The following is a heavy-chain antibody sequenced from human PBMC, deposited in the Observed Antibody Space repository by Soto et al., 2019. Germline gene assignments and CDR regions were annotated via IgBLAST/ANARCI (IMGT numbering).Heavy chain of an antibody. D-gene: IGHD6-13*01. CDR2: IYYSGST. J-gene: IGHJ4*02. CDR1: GGSISSGDYY. V-gene: IGHV4-31*03. CDR3: AREGGIAAAGMFDY. Sequence: PSETLSLTCTVSGGSISSGDYYWSWIRQVPGKGLEWIGYIYYSGSTYYNPSLKSRVAMSVDTSKNQFSLRLSSVTAADTAIYYCAREGGIAAAGMFDYWGQGTLVTVSS.